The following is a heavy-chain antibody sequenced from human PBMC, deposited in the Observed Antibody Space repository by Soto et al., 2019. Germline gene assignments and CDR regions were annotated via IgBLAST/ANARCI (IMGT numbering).Heavy chain of an antibody. V-gene: IGHV3-30*18. J-gene: IGHJ6*01. CDR1: GLNLTTFV. CDR2: ISNDGSHF. D-gene: IGHD3-10*01. CDR3: AKWARDSGDYYYYGVDV. Sequence: GGSLRLSCVGSGLNLTTFVMHWVRQAPGRGLEWMAVISNDGSHFYYADSVKGRFTISRDNSKNTLYLQMINLRPDDTGVYYCAKWARDSGDYYYYGVDVWGQGTTVTVSS.